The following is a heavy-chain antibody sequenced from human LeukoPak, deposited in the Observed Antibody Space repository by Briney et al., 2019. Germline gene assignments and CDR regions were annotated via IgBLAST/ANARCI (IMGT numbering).Heavy chain of an antibody. CDR3: ARDSSGWSS. CDR1: GGSISKFY. Sequence: SETLSLTCTVSGGSISKFYWTWMRQPPGKGLGWVGYISYSGGTNYNPSLKSRASISVDKTKNKFSLKLSSATAADTAVYYCARDSSGWSSWGQGTLVTVSS. CDR2: ISYSGGT. D-gene: IGHD6-19*01. J-gene: IGHJ5*02. V-gene: IGHV4-59*01.